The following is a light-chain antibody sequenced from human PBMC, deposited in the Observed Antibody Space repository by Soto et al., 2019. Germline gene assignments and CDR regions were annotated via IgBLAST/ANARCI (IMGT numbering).Light chain of an antibody. CDR1: QSINAW. Sequence: DIQMTQSPSTVSAYVGDSVTITCRASQSINAWLAWYQQKPGKAPKLLIYDVSTLDSGVPSRFSGSASGTEFTLTISSLESDDFATYYCQQYHRYSTFGQGTKVDIK. V-gene: IGKV1-5*01. CDR2: DVS. CDR3: QQYHRYST. J-gene: IGKJ1*01.